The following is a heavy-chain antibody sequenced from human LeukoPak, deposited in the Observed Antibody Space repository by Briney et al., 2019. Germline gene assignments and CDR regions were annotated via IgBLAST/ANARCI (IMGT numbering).Heavy chain of an antibody. J-gene: IGHJ6*03. V-gene: IGHV3-66*01. CDR3: ARDPYSGGYGDYYYYYMDL. D-gene: IGHD1-26*01. CDR1: EFSVGSNY. Sequence: GGSLRLSCAASEFSVGSNYMTWVRQAPGKGLEWVSLIYSGGSTYYADSVKGRFTISRDNSKNTLYLQMNSLRAEDTAVYYCARDPYSGGYGDYYYYYMDLWGQGTTVTISS. CDR2: IYSGGST.